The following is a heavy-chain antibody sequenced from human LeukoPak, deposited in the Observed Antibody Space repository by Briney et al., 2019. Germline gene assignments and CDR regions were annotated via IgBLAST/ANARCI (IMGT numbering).Heavy chain of an antibody. CDR2: ISSSSSYI. CDR3: ARDCGGAPQGDYGMDV. D-gene: IGHD2-21*01. CDR1: GFTFSSYS. V-gene: IGHV3-21*01. Sequence: PGGSLRLSCAASGFTFSSYSMNWVRQAPGKELEWVSSISSSSSYIYYADSVKGRFTISRDNAKNSLYLQMNSLRAEDTAVYYCARDCGGAPQGDYGMDVWGQGTTVTVSS. J-gene: IGHJ6*02.